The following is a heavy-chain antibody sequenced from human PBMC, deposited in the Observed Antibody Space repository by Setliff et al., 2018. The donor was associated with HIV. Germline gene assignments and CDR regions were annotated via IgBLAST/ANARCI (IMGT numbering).Heavy chain of an antibody. J-gene: IGHJ3*02. D-gene: IGHD6-19*01. V-gene: IGHV3-74*01. Sequence: GGSLRLSCGASGFTFTNYWMHWIRQVPGKGLVWVSRINYDRITTNYADFVQGRFTIPRDNAKDTVYLQMNSLRVDDTAIYYCAREGATTAGFDIWGRGTMVTVSS. CDR2: INYDRITT. CDR1: GFTFTNYW. CDR3: AREGATTAGFDI.